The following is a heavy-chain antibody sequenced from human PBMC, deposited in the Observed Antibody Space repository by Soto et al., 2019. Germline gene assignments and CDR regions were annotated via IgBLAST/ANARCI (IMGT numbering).Heavy chain of an antibody. Sequence: QVQLVQSGAEVKKPGASVKVSCKASGYTFTSYAIHWVRQAPGQRLEWMGWINAGNGNTKYSQKLQGRATVTRDTSASTAYMELRSLRSEDTAVYYCASPYCSGGSCYPDDTAMVHLGQGTLVTVSS. CDR2: INAGNGNT. CDR1: GYTFTSYA. V-gene: IGHV1-3*01. J-gene: IGHJ4*02. D-gene: IGHD2-15*01. CDR3: ASPYCSGGSCYPDDTAMVH.